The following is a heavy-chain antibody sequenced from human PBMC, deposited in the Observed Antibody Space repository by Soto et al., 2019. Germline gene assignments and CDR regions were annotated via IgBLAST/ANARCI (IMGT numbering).Heavy chain of an antibody. J-gene: IGHJ3*02. D-gene: IGHD3-16*02. V-gene: IGHV1-3*01. CDR3: ARGYDYVWGSYRADVFDI. CDR2: INAGNRNT. Sequence: ASVKVSCKASGYTFTNYAIHWVRQAPGQRLEWMGWINAGNRNTEYSQKLQGRVIMTKDTSASTAYMELSSLTSEDTAVYYCARGYDYVWGSYRADVFDISGQGTMVTVSS. CDR1: GYTFTNYA.